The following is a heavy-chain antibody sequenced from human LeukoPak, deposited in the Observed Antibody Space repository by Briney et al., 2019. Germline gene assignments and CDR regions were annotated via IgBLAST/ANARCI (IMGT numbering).Heavy chain of an antibody. Sequence: PSETLSLTCAVSGYSISSGYYWGWIRQPPGKGLEWIGSIYQSGTTYYNPSLKRRVTISVDTSKNQFSLKLNSVTAADTAVYYCARWGEGGTTWSFDYWGQGTLVIVSS. J-gene: IGHJ4*02. CDR1: GYSISSGYY. V-gene: IGHV4-38-2*01. CDR2: IYQSGTT. D-gene: IGHD1-26*01. CDR3: ARWGEGGTTWSFDY.